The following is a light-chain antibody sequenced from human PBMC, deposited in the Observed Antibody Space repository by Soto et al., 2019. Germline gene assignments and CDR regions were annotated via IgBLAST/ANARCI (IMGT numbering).Light chain of an antibody. Sequence: IVLTQSPVTLSLSPGERATLSCRASQSVSGYVAWYQQKPGQAPRLLIYDASSRANGIPARFSGSGSGTEFTLTISSLQSEDFAVYYCQQRSNWPLTFGGGTKVDI. CDR1: QSVSGY. V-gene: IGKV3-11*01. CDR2: DAS. J-gene: IGKJ4*01. CDR3: QQRSNWPLT.